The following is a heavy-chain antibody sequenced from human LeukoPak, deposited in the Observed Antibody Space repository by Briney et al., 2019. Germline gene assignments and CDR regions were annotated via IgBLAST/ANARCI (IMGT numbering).Heavy chain of an antibody. Sequence: GGSLRLSCAASGFTFSSYAMHWVRQAPGKGLEWVAVISYDGGNKYYADSVKGRFTISRDNSKNTLYLQMNSLRAEDTAVYYCARVSYCTNGVRYPDYYYGMDVWGQGTTVTVSS. V-gene: IGHV3-30-3*01. D-gene: IGHD2-8*01. CDR3: ARVSYCTNGVRYPDYYYGMDV. CDR1: GFTFSSYA. J-gene: IGHJ6*02. CDR2: ISYDGGNK.